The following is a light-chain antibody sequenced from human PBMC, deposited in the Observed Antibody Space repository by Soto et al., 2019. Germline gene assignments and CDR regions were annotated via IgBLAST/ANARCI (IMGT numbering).Light chain of an antibody. V-gene: IGKV1-33*01. J-gene: IGKJ4*01. CDR2: DAS. CDR3: QQYDHFVT. Sequence: DIQMTQSPSSLAASVGDRVTITCRASQDIKNYLNWYQQKPGKAPKLLIYDASNLEIAVPSRFSGSGSGTHFIFTIDSLQPEDIATYYCQQYDHFVTFGGGTKVEF. CDR1: QDIKNY.